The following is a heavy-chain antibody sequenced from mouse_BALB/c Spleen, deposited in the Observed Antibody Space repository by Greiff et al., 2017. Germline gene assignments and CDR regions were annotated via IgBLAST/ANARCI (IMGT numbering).Heavy chain of an antibody. Sequence: DLVKPGASVKLSCKASGYTFTSYWINWIKQRPGQGLEWIGRIAPGSGSTYYNEMFKGKATLTVDTSSSTAYIQLSSLSSEDSAVYFCARDYRYDGYAMDDWGQGTSVTVSS. CDR1: GYTFTSYW. CDR2: IAPGSGST. CDR3: ARDYRYDGYAMDD. V-gene: IGHV1S41*01. J-gene: IGHJ4*01. D-gene: IGHD2-14*01.